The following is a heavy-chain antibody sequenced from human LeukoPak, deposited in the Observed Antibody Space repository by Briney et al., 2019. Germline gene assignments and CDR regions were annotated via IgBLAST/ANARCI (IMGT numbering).Heavy chain of an antibody. V-gene: IGHV4-4*02. Sequence: SETLSLTCAVSGGSISSSTWWCWVRQPPGKGLEWVGEISRSGRTNYNPSLKSRVVISLDNSKNHFSLNLSSVTAADTAVYYCASGDYGAGSPVMRYWGHGTLVIVSS. D-gene: IGHD3-10*01. CDR2: ISRSGRT. CDR1: GGSISSSTW. J-gene: IGHJ4*01. CDR3: ASGDYGAGSPVMRY.